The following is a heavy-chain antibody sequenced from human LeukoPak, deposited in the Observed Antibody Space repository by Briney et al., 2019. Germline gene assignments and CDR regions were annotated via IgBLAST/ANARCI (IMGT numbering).Heavy chain of an antibody. D-gene: IGHD3-10*01. Sequence: ASVKVSCKASGGTFSSYAISWVRRAPGQGLEWMGRIIPIFGTANYAQKFQGRVTITADKSTSTAYMELSSLRSEDTAVYYCARVAQHGTAGVRGVMPYDYWAQGTLVTVSS. CDR2: IIPIFGTA. V-gene: IGHV1-69*06. CDR3: ARVAQHGTAGVRGVMPYDY. CDR1: GGTFSSYA. J-gene: IGHJ4*02.